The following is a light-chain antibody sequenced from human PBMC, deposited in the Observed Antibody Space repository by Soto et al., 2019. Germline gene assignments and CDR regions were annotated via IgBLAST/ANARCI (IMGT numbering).Light chain of an antibody. J-gene: IGKJ1*01. V-gene: IGKV3-20*01. CDR1: QSVSTNF. CDR2: GAS. Sequence: EIVLTQSPGTLSLSPGEGATLSCRASQSVSTNFFAWYQQKPGQAPRLLIYGASTRATGIPDRFSGSGSGTDFTLTISRLEPEDFAVYYCPQYGSTSWTVDQGTKVEIK. CDR3: PQYGSTSWT.